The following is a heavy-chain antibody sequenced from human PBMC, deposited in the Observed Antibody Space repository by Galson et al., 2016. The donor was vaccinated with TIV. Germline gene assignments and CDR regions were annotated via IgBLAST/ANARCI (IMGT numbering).Heavy chain of an antibody. CDR1: GFIFRRYS. CDR2: ISSSSDYR. Sequence: SLRLSCAASGFIFRRYSLNWVRQAPGKGLEWVSTISSSSDYRFYADSVKGRFTISRDNARNSLHLQINSLRVEDTAVYYCARDRDYYDSSSYSPDAFDMWCQGTMVTVSS. D-gene: IGHD3-22*01. CDR3: ARDRDYYDSSSYSPDAFDM. V-gene: IGHV3-21*01. J-gene: IGHJ3*02.